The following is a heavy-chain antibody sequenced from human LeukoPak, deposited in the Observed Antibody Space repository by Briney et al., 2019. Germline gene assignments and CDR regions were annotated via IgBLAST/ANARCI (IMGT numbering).Heavy chain of an antibody. Sequence: SETLSLTCTVSGGSISNYYWSWIRQPPGKGLEWIGSIYDSGSTYYNPSLKSRDTISVDTSKNQFSLKLNSVTAADTAVYYCARHYGPWGQGTLVTVSS. CDR3: ARHYGP. J-gene: IGHJ5*02. V-gene: IGHV4-59*05. CDR2: IYDSGST. CDR1: GGSISNYY. D-gene: IGHD3-16*01.